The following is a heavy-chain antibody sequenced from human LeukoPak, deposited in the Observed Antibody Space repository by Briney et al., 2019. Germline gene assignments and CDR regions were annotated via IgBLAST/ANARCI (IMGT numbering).Heavy chain of an antibody. CDR3: ARGYCSSTSCYSSYFDY. CDR1: GGTFSSYA. V-gene: IGHV1-69*13. Sequence: SVKVSCKASGGTFSSYAISWVRQAPGQGLEWMGGIIPIFGTANYAQKFQGRVTITADESTSTAYMELSSLRSEDTAVYYCARGYCSSTSCYSSYFDYWGQGTLATVSS. CDR2: IIPIFGTA. J-gene: IGHJ4*02. D-gene: IGHD2-2*01.